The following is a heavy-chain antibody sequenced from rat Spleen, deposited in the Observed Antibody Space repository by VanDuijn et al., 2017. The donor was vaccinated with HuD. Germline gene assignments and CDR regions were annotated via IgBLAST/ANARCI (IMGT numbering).Heavy chain of an antibody. J-gene: IGHJ2*01. V-gene: IGHV2-4*01. Sequence: QVQLKESGPGLVQPSQTLSLTCTVSGFSLTSNGVSWVRQPPGKGLEWMGVIWTGGSTAYNSAFNFRLSVSRDILKSQVFLRMNSLQTADTATYYCVRANRESYAHFDYWGQGVVVTVSS. CDR3: VRANRESYAHFDY. CDR1: GFSLTSNG. D-gene: IGHD1-12*01. CDR2: IWTGGST.